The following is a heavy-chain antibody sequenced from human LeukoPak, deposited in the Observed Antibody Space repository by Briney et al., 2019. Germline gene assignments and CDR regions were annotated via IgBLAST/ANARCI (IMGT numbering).Heavy chain of an antibody. Sequence: GGSLRLSCAASGFTFSSFAMNWVRQAPGKGLEWVSAISGSGGSTYYADSVKGRFTISRDNSKNTLYLQMNSLRAEDTAVYYCAKDLSHYYDSSGYYYYYYGMDVWGQGTTVTVSS. CDR2: ISGSGGST. D-gene: IGHD3-22*01. CDR1: GFTFSSFA. J-gene: IGHJ6*02. CDR3: AKDLSHYYDSSGYYYYYYGMDV. V-gene: IGHV3-23*01.